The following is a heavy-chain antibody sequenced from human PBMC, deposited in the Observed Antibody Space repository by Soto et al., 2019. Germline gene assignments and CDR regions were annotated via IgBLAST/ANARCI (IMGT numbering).Heavy chain of an antibody. V-gene: IGHV3-7*01. D-gene: IGHD2-2*01. CDR3: ARGTFGGYDS. Sequence: EVQVVESGGGLVQPGGSLRLSCVASGFTFSTYWMTWVRQAPGKGLEWVANIKQGGSETHYVDSVKGRFTISRDNAKNTLYLQMNRLRPEDTAVYYCARGTFGGYDSWGQGTLVTVSS. CDR2: IKQGGSET. J-gene: IGHJ5*01. CDR1: GFTFSTYW.